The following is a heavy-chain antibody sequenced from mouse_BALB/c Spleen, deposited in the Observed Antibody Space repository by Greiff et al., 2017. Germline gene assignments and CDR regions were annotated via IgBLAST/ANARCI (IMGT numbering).Heavy chain of an antibody. Sequence: EVQLVESGGGLVKPGGSLKLSCAASGFTFSSFGMHWVRQAPEKGLEWVAYISSGSSTIYYADTVKGRFTISRDNPKNTLFLQMTSLRSEDTAMYYCARGGYYAMDYWGQGTAVTVSS. CDR2: ISSGSSTI. V-gene: IGHV5-17*02. CDR3: ARGGYYAMDY. J-gene: IGHJ4*01. CDR1: GFTFSSFG.